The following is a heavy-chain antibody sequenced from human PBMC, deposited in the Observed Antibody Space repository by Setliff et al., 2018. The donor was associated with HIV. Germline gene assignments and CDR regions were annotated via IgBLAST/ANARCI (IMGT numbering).Heavy chain of an antibody. D-gene: IGHD2-2*01. Sequence: PGESLKISCQGSGYLFITYWIGWVRQVPGKGLEWMGIIYPADSDTRYSPSFQGQVTISADKSISTAYLQWSSLRASDTAVYYCSRASDPSHRMPPTNYYYYMDVWGKGTKVTVSS. CDR2: IYPADSDT. CDR3: SRASDPSHRMPPTNYYYYMDV. V-gene: IGHV5-51*01. J-gene: IGHJ6*03. CDR1: GYLFITYW.